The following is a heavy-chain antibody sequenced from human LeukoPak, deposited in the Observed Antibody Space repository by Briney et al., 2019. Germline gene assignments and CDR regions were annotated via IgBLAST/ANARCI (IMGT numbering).Heavy chain of an antibody. Sequence: GGSLRLSCAASGLTFSSYAMSWVRQAPGKGLEWVSAIRGSGDSTYYADSVKGRFTVSRDNSKSTLYLQMNSLRVEDAAAYYCAKSSGYRLYYSDYWGQGTLVTVSS. D-gene: IGHD3-22*01. V-gene: IGHV3-23*01. CDR1: GLTFSSYA. J-gene: IGHJ4*02. CDR3: AKSSGYRLYYSDY. CDR2: IRGSGDST.